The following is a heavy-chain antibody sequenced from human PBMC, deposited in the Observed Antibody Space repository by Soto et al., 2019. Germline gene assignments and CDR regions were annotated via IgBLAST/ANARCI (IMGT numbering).Heavy chain of an antibody. CDR1: GGTFGSYA. Sequence: QVQLVQSGAEVKKPGSSVKVSCKASGGTFGSYAISWVRQAPGQGLEWMGGIIPIPGTANYAQKFQGRGTIAADESTSTAYMGLSSLRSEDTAVYYCARSQGSSTSLEIYYYYYYGMDVWGQGTTVTVSS. J-gene: IGHJ6*02. CDR2: IIPIPGTA. V-gene: IGHV1-69*01. D-gene: IGHD2-2*01. CDR3: ARSQGSSTSLEIYYYYYYGMDV.